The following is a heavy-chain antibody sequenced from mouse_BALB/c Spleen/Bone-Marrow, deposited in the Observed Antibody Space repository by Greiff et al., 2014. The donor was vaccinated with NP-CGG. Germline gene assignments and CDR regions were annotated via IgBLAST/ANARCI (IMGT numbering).Heavy chain of an antibody. CDR3: AREKVYYGISWFAY. V-gene: IGHV1-61*01. D-gene: IGHD2-1*01. Sequence: VQLQQSGTEVVRPGASVKLSRKASGYSFTTYWMNWVKQRPGQGLEWIGMIHPSDSETRLNQKFKDKATLTVDKSSSTAYMQLNSPTSEDSAVYYCAREKVYYGISWFAYWGQGTLVTVSA. CDR2: IHPSDSET. CDR1: GYSFTTYW. J-gene: IGHJ3*01.